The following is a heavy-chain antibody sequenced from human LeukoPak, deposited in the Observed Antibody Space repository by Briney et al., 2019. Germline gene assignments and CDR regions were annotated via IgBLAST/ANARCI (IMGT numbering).Heavy chain of an antibody. Sequence: PGGSLRLSCAASGFTFSSYSMNWVRQAPGKGLEWVSSISSSRSYIYYADSVKGRFTISRDNAKNSLYLQMNSLGAEDTAVYYCAREGGFCFGDTCRFFDFWGQGTLVTVSS. CDR1: GFTFSSYS. CDR3: AREGGFCFGDTCRFFDF. D-gene: IGHD2-15*01. CDR2: ISSSRSYI. J-gene: IGHJ4*02. V-gene: IGHV3-21*01.